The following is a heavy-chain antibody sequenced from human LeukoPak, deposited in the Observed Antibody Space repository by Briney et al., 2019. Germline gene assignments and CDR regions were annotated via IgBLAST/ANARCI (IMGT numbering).Heavy chain of an antibody. V-gene: IGHV4-4*07. D-gene: IGHD3-22*01. CDR3: ASTPWYYDISGYYGFDY. J-gene: IGHJ4*02. Sequence: SETLSLTCTVSGGSISSYYWSWIRQPAGKGLEWIGRIYTSGSTNYNPSLKSRVTMSVDTSKNQFSLKLSSVTAADTAVYYCASTPWYYDISGYYGFDYWGQGTLVTVSS. CDR2: IYTSGST. CDR1: GGSISSYY.